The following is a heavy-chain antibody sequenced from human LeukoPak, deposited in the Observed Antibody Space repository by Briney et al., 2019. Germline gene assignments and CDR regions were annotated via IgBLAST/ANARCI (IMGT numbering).Heavy chain of an antibody. J-gene: IGHJ4*02. D-gene: IGHD4/OR15-4a*01. CDR1: GGSFSGYY. CDR2: INHSGST. V-gene: IGHV4-34*01. Sequence: SETLSLTCAVYGGSFSGYYWSWIRQPPGKGLEWIGEINHSGSTNYNPSLKSRVTISVDTSKNQFSLKLSSVTAADTAVYYCAREGGVLPVDYWGQGTLVTVSS. CDR3: AREGGVLPVDY.